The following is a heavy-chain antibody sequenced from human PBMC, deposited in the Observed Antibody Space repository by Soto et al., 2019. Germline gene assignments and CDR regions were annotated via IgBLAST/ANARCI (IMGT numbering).Heavy chain of an antibody. J-gene: IGHJ4*02. CDR1: GFTFSSYW. V-gene: IGHV3-7*03. Sequence: EVQLVESGGGLVQPGGSLRLSCAASGFTFSSYWMSWVRQAPGKGLEWVANIKQDGSEKYYVDSVKGRFTISRDNAKNSLYLQMNSLRAEDTAVYYCARDWIIGEQWPKNFDYWGQGTLVTVSS. CDR2: IKQDGSEK. D-gene: IGHD6-19*01. CDR3: ARDWIIGEQWPKNFDY.